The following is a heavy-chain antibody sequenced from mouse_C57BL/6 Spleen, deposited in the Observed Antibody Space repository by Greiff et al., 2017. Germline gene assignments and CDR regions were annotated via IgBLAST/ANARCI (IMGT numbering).Heavy chain of an antibody. CDR2: IDPENGDT. Sequence: VQLQQSGAELVRPGASVKLSCTASGFNIKDDYMHWVKQRPEQGLEWIGWIDPENGDTEYASKFQGKATITADTSSNKAYLQLSSLTSEGTAVYYCTPGISLSWFANWAQETLVTVSA. CDR3: TPGISLSWFAN. D-gene: IGHD1-1*01. J-gene: IGHJ3*01. CDR1: GFNIKDDY. V-gene: IGHV14-4*01.